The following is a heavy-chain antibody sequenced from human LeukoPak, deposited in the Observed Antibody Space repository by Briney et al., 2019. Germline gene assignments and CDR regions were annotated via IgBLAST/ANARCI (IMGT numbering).Heavy chain of an antibody. CDR1: GYSFTSYW. CDR2: IYPGVSDT. V-gene: IGHV5-51*01. J-gene: IGHJ4*02. CDR3: ARGGVEGAYGDYDY. Sequence: GESPNTSCQGPGYSFTSYWIGWVRQTAAKGLEWMGIIYPGVSDTRYRPPFPGEATISADKSISTAYLQWSSVKASDTAMYYCARGGVEGAYGDYDYWGQGTLVTVSS. D-gene: IGHD4-17*01.